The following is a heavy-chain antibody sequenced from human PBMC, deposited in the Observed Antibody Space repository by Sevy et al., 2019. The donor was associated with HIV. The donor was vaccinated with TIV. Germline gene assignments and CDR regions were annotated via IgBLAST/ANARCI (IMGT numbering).Heavy chain of an antibody. CDR1: GFTVSSNY. CDR3: ARGWDSSGWYDFDY. D-gene: IGHD6-19*01. J-gene: IGHJ4*02. V-gene: IGHV3-53*01. CDR2: IYSGGST. Sequence: GGSLRLSCAASGFTVSSNYMSWVRQAPGKGLEWVSVIYSGGSTYYADSVKGRFTISRDNSKNTRYLQMNSLRAEDTAVYYCARGWDSSGWYDFDYWGQGTLVTVSS.